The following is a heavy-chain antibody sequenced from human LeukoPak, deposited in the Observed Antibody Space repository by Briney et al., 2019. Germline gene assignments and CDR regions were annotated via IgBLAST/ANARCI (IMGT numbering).Heavy chain of an antibody. CDR3: AKFHLPEYYYDSSGYRLPPFDAFDI. CDR1: GFTFNRYS. Sequence: GGSLRLSCEASGFTFNRYSMTWVRQVPGKELERVSAITGSGGSTYYADSVKGRFTMSRDNSKNTLYLQMNSLRAEDTALYYCAKFHLPEYYYDSSGYRLPPFDAFDIWGQGTMVTVSS. D-gene: IGHD3-22*01. J-gene: IGHJ3*02. CDR2: ITGSGGST. V-gene: IGHV3-23*01.